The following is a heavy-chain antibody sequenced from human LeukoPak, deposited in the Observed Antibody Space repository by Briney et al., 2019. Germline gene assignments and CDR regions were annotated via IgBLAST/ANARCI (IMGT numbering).Heavy chain of an antibody. J-gene: IGHJ4*02. CDR3: AKDYELLWFGELSALDY. D-gene: IGHD3-10*01. CDR1: GFTFSSYG. CDR2: IQYDGSNE. Sequence: AGGSLRLSCAASGFTFSSYGMHWVRQAPGKGLEWVAYIQYDGSNEQYADSVKGRFSISRDSSKNTLYLQMNSLRAEDTAVYYCAKDYELLWFGELSALDYWGQGTLVTVSS. V-gene: IGHV3-30*02.